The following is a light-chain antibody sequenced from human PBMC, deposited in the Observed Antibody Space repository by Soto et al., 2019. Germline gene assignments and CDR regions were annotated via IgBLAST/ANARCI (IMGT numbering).Light chain of an antibody. CDR2: GAS. CDR1: QSVSSSY. Sequence: EIVLTQSPGTLSLSPGERATLSCRASQSVSSSYLAWYQQKPGQAPRLLIYGASSRATGIPDRFSGSGSGTDFTLTIRRLGPEDSAVYYCQRYGRSPPCPFGPGTKVDIK. CDR3: QRYGRSPPCP. J-gene: IGKJ3*01. V-gene: IGKV3-20*01.